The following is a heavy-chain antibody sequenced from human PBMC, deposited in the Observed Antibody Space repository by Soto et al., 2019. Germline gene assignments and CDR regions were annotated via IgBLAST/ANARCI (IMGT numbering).Heavy chain of an antibody. CDR3: ASLWAPHDSSGYYYGDYYYYGMDV. J-gene: IGHJ6*02. CDR1: GYTFTSYY. CDR2: INPSGGST. V-gene: IGHV1-46*01. Sequence: GASVKVSCKASGYTFTSYYMHWVRQAPGQGLEWMGIINPSGGSTSYAQKFQGRVTMTRDTSTSTVYMELSSLRSEDTAVYYCASLWAPHDSSGYYYGDYYYYGMDVWGQGTTVTV. D-gene: IGHD3-22*01.